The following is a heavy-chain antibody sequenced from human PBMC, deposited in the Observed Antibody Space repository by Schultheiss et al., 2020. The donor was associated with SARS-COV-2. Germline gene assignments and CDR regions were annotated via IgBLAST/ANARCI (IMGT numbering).Heavy chain of an antibody. V-gene: IGHV3-23*01. Sequence: GESLKISCAASGFTFSSYAMSWVRQAPGKGLEWVSAISGSGGSTYYADSVKGRFTISRDNSKNTLYLQMNSLRAEDTAVYYCTRPGSWSYWGQGTLVTVSS. J-gene: IGHJ4*02. CDR2: ISGSGGST. D-gene: IGHD6-13*01. CDR3: TRPGSWSY. CDR1: GFTFSSYA.